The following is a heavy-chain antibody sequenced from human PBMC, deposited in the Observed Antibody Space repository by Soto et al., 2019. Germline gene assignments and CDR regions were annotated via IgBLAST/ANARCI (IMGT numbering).Heavy chain of an antibody. CDR2: INPNSGVT. V-gene: IGHV1-2*04. CDR3: ARESGGATATLDYYYFYMDV. D-gene: IGHD5-12*01. Sequence: QVQLVQSGAEVKEPGASVTVSCRASGDRFTDYYMHWVRQAPGQGLEWMGWINPNSGVTKYAQKFQGWATMTRNTSIRTVYMQLGRLRCDDTAIYYCARESGGATATLDYYYFYMDVWGTGTTVTVSS. J-gene: IGHJ6*03. CDR1: GDRFTDYY.